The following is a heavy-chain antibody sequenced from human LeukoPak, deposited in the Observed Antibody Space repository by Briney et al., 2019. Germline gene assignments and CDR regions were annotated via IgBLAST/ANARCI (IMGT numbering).Heavy chain of an antibody. CDR2: ISGSDDST. D-gene: IGHD3-16*01. J-gene: IGHJ4*02. V-gene: IGHV3-23*01. CDR1: GLTFSAYD. Sequence: PGGSLRPSCAVSGLTFSAYDMSWVRQAPGKGLEWVSSISGSDDSTYYVDSVKGRFTISRDNSKNTLFLQMNSLRAEDTGVYYCAKEWGDYWGQGTLVTVSS. CDR3: AKEWGDY.